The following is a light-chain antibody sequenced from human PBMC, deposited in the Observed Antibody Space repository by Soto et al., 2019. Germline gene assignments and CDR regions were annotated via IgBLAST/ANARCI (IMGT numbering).Light chain of an antibody. Sequence: QSVLTQPPSVSGAPGQRVTISCTGSSSNIGAGYDVHWYQQLPGTAPKVLIYGNSNRPSGVPDRFSGSKSGTSASLAITGLQAEEEADYYCQSYDGSLNGVVFGGGTKLTVL. CDR1: SSNIGAGYD. CDR2: GNS. J-gene: IGLJ2*01. V-gene: IGLV1-40*01. CDR3: QSYDGSLNGVV.